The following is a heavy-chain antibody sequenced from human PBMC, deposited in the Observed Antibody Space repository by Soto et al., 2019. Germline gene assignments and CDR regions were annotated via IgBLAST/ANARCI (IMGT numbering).Heavy chain of an antibody. Sequence: SETLSITCTVSGGSVSSGSHYWSWIRQPPGKGLEYIGYLYYSGSTNYNPSLKSRVTISVDTPKNQFSLKLTSVTAADTAIYYCARGQAFWTGYYRMPYYFDYWGQGTLVTVSS. V-gene: IGHV4-61*01. CDR2: LYYSGST. CDR3: ARGQAFWTGYYRMPYYFDY. CDR1: GGSVSSGSHY. D-gene: IGHD3-3*01. J-gene: IGHJ4*02.